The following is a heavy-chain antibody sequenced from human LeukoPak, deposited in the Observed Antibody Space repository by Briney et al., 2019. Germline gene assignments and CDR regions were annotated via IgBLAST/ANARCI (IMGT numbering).Heavy chain of an antibody. D-gene: IGHD3-3*01. CDR3: ARDWSGLFDP. CDR2: IIPIFGTA. V-gene: IGHV1-69*13. Sequence: SVTVSCTASGGTFSSYAISWVRQAPGQGLEWMGGIIPIFGTANYAQKFQGRVTITADESTSTAYMELSSLRSEDTAVYYCARDWSGLFDPWGQGTLVTVSS. CDR1: GGTFSSYA. J-gene: IGHJ5*02.